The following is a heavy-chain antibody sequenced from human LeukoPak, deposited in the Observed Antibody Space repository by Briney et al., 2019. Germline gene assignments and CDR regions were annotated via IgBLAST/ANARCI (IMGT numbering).Heavy chain of an antibody. D-gene: IGHD3-10*01. CDR3: ARGGRMVRGVPNNWFDP. J-gene: IGHJ5*02. V-gene: IGHV4-34*01. Sequence: SETLSLTCAVYGGSYSGYYWSWIRQPPGKGLEWIGEINHSGSTNYNPSLKSRVTISVDTSKNQFSLKLSSVTAADTAVYYCARGGRMVRGVPNNWFDPWGQGTLVTVSS. CDR1: GGSYSGYY. CDR2: INHSGST.